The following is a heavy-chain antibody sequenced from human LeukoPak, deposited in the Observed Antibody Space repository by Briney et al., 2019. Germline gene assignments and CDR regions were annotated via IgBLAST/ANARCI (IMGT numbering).Heavy chain of an antibody. CDR3: GILQLEDN. CDR1: GYTFTSYY. CDR2: INPSGGST. D-gene: IGHD5-18*01. V-gene: IGHV1-46*01. J-gene: IGHJ4*02. Sequence: ASVKVSCKASGYTFTSYYMHWVRQAPGQGLEWMGIINPSGGSTSYAQKFQGRVTITTDESTSTAYMELSSLRSEDTAVYYCGILQLEDNWGQGTLVTVSS.